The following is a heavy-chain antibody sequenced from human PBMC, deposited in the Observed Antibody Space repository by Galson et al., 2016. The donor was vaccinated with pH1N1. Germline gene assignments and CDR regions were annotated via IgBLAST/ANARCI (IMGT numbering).Heavy chain of an antibody. CDR3: AKDNVRCYFGSGSFYFDY. Sequence: SLRLSCAASGLTFSSHGMHWVRQAPGKGLEWVSAISGTGGSTYYADSVKGRFTISRDNSKNTLFLQMNSLRADDTAVYYCAKDNVRCYFGSGSFYFDYWGQGALVTVSS. CDR1: GLTFSSHG. D-gene: IGHD3-10*01. CDR2: ISGTGGST. V-gene: IGHV3-23*01. J-gene: IGHJ4*02.